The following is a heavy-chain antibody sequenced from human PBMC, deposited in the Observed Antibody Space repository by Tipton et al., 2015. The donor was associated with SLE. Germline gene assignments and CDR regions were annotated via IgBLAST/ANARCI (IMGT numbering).Heavy chain of an antibody. CDR1: GFTFISYN. J-gene: IGHJ6*02. Sequence: SLRLSCAASGFTFISYNMNWVRQAPGTGPEWVAAINGFGNTYYTDSVKGRFSISRDNAKNSLYLQMNSLRAEDTAIYYCARVDQLKYYFGLDVWGQGTTVTVSS. CDR2: INGFGNT. V-gene: IGHV3-69-1*02. CDR3: ARVDQLKYYFGLDV.